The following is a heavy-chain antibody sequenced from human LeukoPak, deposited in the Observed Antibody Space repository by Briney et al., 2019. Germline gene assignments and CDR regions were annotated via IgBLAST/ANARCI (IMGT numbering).Heavy chain of an antibody. J-gene: IGHJ4*02. CDR1: GFTFSSYG. Sequence: PGGSLRLSCAASGFTFSSYGMHWVRQAPGKGPEWVAFIRYDGSNKYYADSVKGRFTISRDNSKNTLYLQMNSLRAEDTAVYYCAKRALETYYDFWSGYYLDYWGQGTLVTVSS. V-gene: IGHV3-30*02. D-gene: IGHD3-3*01. CDR2: IRYDGSNK. CDR3: AKRALETYYDFWSGYYLDY.